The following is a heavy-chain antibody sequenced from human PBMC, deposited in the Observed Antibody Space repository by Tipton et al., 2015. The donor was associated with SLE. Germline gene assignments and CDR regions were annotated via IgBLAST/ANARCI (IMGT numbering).Heavy chain of an antibody. CDR3: ARHDSSSPNRPVDY. CDR2: IYYSGST. V-gene: IGHV4-39*01. J-gene: IGHJ4*02. Sequence: TLSLTCTVSGASISSGSYYWGWIRQPPGKGLEWIGSIYYSGSTYHNPSLKSRVTISLDTSKNHFSLKLSSVIAADTAVYYCARHDSSSPNRPVDYWGQGTLVTVSS. D-gene: IGHD6-6*01. CDR1: GASISSGSYY.